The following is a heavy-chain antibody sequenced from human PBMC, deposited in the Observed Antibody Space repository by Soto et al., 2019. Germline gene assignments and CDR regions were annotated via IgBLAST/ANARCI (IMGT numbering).Heavy chain of an antibody. V-gene: IGHV4-59*11. CDR1: GGSNSSHY. J-gene: IGHJ3*02. CDR2: IYDSGNT. CDR3: ARSTVRHAFDI. D-gene: IGHD4-4*01. Sequence: QVQLQEAGPGLVKPSETLSLTCTVPGGSNSSHYWNWIRQSPGKGLEWIGHIYDSGNTNYNPSLRSRVSISLETSKKQFSLRVSSVTAADTAVYFCARSTVRHAFDIWGQGTVVAVSS.